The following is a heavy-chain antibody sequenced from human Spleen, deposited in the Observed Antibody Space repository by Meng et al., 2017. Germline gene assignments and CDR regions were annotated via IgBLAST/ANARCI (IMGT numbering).Heavy chain of an antibody. J-gene: IGHJ4*02. CDR3: AKDYYDSSVVDYFDY. V-gene: IGHV3-23*01. Sequence: GESLKISCAASGFYFNNAWMSWVRQAPGKGLEWVSAISGSGGSTYYADSVKGRFTISRDNSKNTLYLQMNSLRAEDTAVYYCAKDYYDSSVVDYFDYWDQGTLVTVSS. D-gene: IGHD3-22*01. CDR1: GFYFNNAW. CDR2: ISGSGGST.